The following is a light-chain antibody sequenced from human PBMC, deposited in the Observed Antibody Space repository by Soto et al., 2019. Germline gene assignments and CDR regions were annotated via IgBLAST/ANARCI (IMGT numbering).Light chain of an antibody. V-gene: IGKV1-39*01. Sequence: DIQMTQTPSSLSASVGDGVTITCRASQSISSDVSWYKQKPGKAPKLLIYAASRLQRGVPSWFSGSRSVTEFTLTICSLQSEYFATYYCQHGYCRVTFGQGTKLDIK. CDR2: AAS. CDR3: QHGYCRVT. J-gene: IGKJ1*01. CDR1: QSISSD.